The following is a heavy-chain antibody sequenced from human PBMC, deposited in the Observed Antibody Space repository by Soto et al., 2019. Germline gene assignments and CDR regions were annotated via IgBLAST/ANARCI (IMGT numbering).Heavy chain of an antibody. D-gene: IGHD3-10*01. CDR2: IYYSGST. CDR1: GGSISSSSYY. CDR3: ARRYGGAFDI. V-gene: IGHV4-39*01. Sequence: PSETLSLTCTVSGGSISSSSYYWGWIRQPPGKGLEWIGSIYYSGSTYYNPSLKSRVTISVDTSKNQFSLKLSFVTAADTAVYYCARRYGGAFDIWGQGTMVTVSS. J-gene: IGHJ3*02.